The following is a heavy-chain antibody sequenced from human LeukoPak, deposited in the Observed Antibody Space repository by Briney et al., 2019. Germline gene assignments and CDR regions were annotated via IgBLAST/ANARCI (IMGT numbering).Heavy chain of an antibody. D-gene: IGHD1-26*01. Sequence: PGGSLRLSCAASGFTFSSSWMHWVRQAPGKGLVWVSYINSDGSSTTYADSVKGRFTMSRDNAKNTLYLQMNSLRAEDTAVYYCARDGSYAMGVWGQGTTVTVSS. CDR3: ARDGSYAMGV. V-gene: IGHV3-74*01. CDR2: INSDGSST. CDR1: GFTFSSSW. J-gene: IGHJ6*02.